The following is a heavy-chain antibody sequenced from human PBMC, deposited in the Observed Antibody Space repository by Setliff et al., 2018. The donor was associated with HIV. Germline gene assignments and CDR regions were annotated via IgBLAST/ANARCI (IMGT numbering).Heavy chain of an antibody. CDR2: SNAYNGNT. CDR3: ARDAPGNTESAPGY. D-gene: IGHD1-7*01. V-gene: IGHV1-18*01. Sequence: ASVKVSCKASGYTFSSDGISWVRQAPGQGLEWMGWSNAYNGNTNYIEKRQGRVTMTTDTSTSTAYMELRSLRSDDTAVDYCARDAPGNTESAPGYWGQGTLVTVSS. CDR1: GYTFSSDG. J-gene: IGHJ4*02.